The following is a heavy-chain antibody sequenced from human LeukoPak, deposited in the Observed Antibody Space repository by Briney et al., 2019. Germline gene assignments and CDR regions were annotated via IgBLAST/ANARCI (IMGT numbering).Heavy chain of an antibody. D-gene: IGHD3-10*01. CDR2: IYYSGST. J-gene: IGHJ4*02. V-gene: IGHV4-59*08. Sequence: PSETLSLTCTVSGGSISSYYWSWIRQPPGKGLEWIGYIYYSGSTNYNPSLKSRVTISVDTSKNQFSLKLSSVTAADTAVYYCARHTRSGSYFLHWGQGTLVTVSS. CDR1: GGSISSYY. CDR3: ARHTRSGSYFLH.